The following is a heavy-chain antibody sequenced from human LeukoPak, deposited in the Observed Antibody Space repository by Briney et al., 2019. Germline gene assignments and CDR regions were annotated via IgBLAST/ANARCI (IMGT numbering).Heavy chain of an antibody. D-gene: IGHD1-20*01. J-gene: IGHJ6*02. CDR2: ISSSSSYI. V-gene: IGHV3-21*01. CDR1: GFTFSRYS. Sequence: GGTLRLSCAASGFTFSRYSMNWVRQAPGKGLEWVSSISSSSSYIYYADSVKGRFTISRDNAKNSLYLQMNSLRAEDTAVYYCASITGTSAYYYYGIDVWGQGTTVTVSS. CDR3: ASITGTSAYYYYGIDV.